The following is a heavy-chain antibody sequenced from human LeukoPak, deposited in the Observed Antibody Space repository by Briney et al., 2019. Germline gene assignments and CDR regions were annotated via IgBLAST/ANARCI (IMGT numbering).Heavy chain of an antibody. D-gene: IGHD4-17*01. Sequence: SETLSLTCTVSGASISSYFWSWFRQAAGKGLEWIGRIHSRESTVYNPSLTSRLTMSLDTSKNQFSLKLSSVTAADTAVYYCARDRGGSVTPLDYWGQGTLVTVSS. CDR1: GASISSYF. J-gene: IGHJ4*02. V-gene: IGHV4-4*07. CDR2: IHSREST. CDR3: ARDRGGSVTPLDY.